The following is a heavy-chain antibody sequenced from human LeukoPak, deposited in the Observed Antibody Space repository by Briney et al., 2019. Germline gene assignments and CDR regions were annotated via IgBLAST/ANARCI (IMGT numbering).Heavy chain of an antibody. CDR1: GGSIRGSSYY. Sequence: PSETLSLTCTVSGGSIRGSSYYWGWIRQPPGKGLEWIGSIYYSGSTYYNPSLKSRVTISVDTSKNQFSLKLNSVTATDTAVYYCARVSSGATTVDYWGQGTLVTVSS. CDR3: ARVSSGATTVDY. CDR2: IYYSGST. V-gene: IGHV4-39*02. J-gene: IGHJ4*02. D-gene: IGHD1-26*01.